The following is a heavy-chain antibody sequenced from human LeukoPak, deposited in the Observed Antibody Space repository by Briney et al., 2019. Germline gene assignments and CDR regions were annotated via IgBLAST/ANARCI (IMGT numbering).Heavy chain of an antibody. J-gene: IGHJ4*02. D-gene: IGHD3-22*01. CDR2: INSDGSST. CDR1: GFTFSSYW. Sequence: PGGSLRLSCAASGFTFSSYWMHWVRQAPGKGLVWVSRINSDGSSTSYADSVKGRFTISRDNAKNTLYLQMNSLRAEDTAVYYCARDHDSSGYYSNTFDYWGQGTLVTVSS. CDR3: ARDHDSSGYYSNTFDY. V-gene: IGHV3-74*01.